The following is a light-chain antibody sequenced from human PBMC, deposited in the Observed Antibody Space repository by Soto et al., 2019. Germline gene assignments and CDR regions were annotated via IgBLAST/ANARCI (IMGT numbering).Light chain of an antibody. J-gene: IGKJ3*01. Sequence: EIVLTQSPGSLSSSPGEGVTLSCRASETIRSNYLDWYQKKPGQAPRLLIFGASTRATGIPDKFSGSGSGTDFTLTISSLEPEDFAEYYCQQYGSSPPDTFRPGT. CDR2: GAS. CDR3: QQYGSSPPDT. CDR1: ETIRSNY. V-gene: IGKV3-20*01.